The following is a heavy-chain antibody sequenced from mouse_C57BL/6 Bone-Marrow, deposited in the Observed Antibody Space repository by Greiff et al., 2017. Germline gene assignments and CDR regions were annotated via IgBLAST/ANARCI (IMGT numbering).Heavy chain of an antibody. D-gene: IGHD1-1*01. CDR2: IYPGGGCT. Sequence: QVQLQQPGAELVKPGASVKMSCKASGYTFTSYWMTWVKQRPGQGLEWIGDIYPGGGCTNYNEKFKGKATLTVDTSSSTAYMQHSSLTSEDAAVYYCARDYYSPEYYMDYWGQGTSLTVSS. CDR1: GYTFTSYW. CDR3: ARDYYSPEYYMDY. J-gene: IGHJ4*01. V-gene: IGHV1-55*01.